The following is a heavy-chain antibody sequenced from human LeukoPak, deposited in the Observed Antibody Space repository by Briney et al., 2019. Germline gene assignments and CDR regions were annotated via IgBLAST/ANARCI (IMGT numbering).Heavy chain of an antibody. Sequence: SETLSLTCAVYGGSFSGYYWSWIRQPPGKGLEWIGEINHRGSTDYNPSLKSRVTISVDTSKNQFSLKLSSVTAADTAVYYCARSSPMVRGVILRWGQGTLVTVSS. CDR3: ARSSPMVRGVILR. CDR1: GGSFSGYY. D-gene: IGHD3-10*01. V-gene: IGHV4-34*01. CDR2: INHRGST. J-gene: IGHJ4*02.